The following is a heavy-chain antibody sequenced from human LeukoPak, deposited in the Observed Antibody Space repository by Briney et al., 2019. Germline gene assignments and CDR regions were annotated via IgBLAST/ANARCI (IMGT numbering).Heavy chain of an antibody. Sequence: GGSLRLSCEGSAFIFSGHWMNWVRQTPGKGREWVASIKEDGSERQYVDSVKGRFSISRDNTKGSLFLQLNSLRAEDTAVYYCARGSSWGVDYWGQGTLVIVSS. CDR3: ARGSSWGVDY. D-gene: IGHD6-13*01. V-gene: IGHV3-7*03. CDR2: IKEDGSER. CDR1: AFIFSGHW. J-gene: IGHJ4*02.